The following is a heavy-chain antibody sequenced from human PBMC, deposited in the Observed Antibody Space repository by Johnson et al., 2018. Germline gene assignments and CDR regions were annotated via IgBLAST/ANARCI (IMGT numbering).Heavy chain of an antibody. V-gene: IGHV3-30*18. D-gene: IGHD3-22*01. J-gene: IGHJ1*01. CDR2: ISYDGSNK. Sequence: VQLVESGGGVVQPGRSLRLSCAASGFSFSSYGMHWVRQAQGKGLEWVAVISYDGSNKFYADSVKGRFAISRDNSKNTLYLQMNSLRAEDTALYYCAKDIRAGYYESSGSLIPEYFQHWGQGTLVTVSS. CDR3: AKDIRAGYYESSGSLIPEYFQH. CDR1: GFSFSSYG.